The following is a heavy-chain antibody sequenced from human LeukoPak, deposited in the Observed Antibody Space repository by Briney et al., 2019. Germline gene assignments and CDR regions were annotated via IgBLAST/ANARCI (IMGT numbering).Heavy chain of an antibody. D-gene: IGHD2-15*01. CDR1: GGSFSGYY. V-gene: IGHV4-34*01. Sequence: SSETLSLTCAVYGGSFSGYYWSWIRQPPGKGLEWIGEINHSGSTNYNPSLKSRVTISVDTSKNQFSLKLSSVTAADTAVYYCARTRGWWFIDYWGQGTLVTVSS. CDR3: ARTRGWWFIDY. CDR2: INHSGST. J-gene: IGHJ4*02.